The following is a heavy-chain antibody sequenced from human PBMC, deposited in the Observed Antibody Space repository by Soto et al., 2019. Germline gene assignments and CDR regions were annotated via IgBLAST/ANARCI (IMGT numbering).Heavy chain of an antibody. CDR2: IIDSGAST. CDR3: AKGRSYYYYYGVDV. J-gene: IGHJ6*02. Sequence: GGLLRLCCAASGCTFVSFAVGRVRKALGKGLEWVSDIIDSGASTYYADSVKGRFTISRDNSKSTLYLQMNSLRAEDTALYYCAKGRSYYYYYGVDVWGQGTTVTVSS. V-gene: IGHV3-23*01. CDR1: GCTFVSFA.